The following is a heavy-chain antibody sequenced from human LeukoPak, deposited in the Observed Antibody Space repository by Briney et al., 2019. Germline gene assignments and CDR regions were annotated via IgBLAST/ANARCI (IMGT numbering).Heavy chain of an antibody. CDR1: GYTFTGYY. CDR3: AKDGSMIVVATYYY. CDR2: INPNSGGT. Sequence: ASVKVSCKASGYTFTGYYMHWVRQAPGQGLEWMGWINPNSGGTNYAQKFQGRVTMTRDTSISTAYMELSRLRSDDTAVYYCAKDGSMIVVATYYYWGQGTLVTVSS. V-gene: IGHV1-2*02. D-gene: IGHD3-22*01. J-gene: IGHJ4*02.